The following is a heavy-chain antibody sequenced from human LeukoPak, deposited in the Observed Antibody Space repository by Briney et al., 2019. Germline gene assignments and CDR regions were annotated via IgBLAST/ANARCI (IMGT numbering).Heavy chain of an antibody. CDR2: INPNSGGT. Sequence: SAKVSCKASGYTFTGYYMHWVRQAPGQGLEWMGWINPNSGGTNYAQKFQGRVTMTRDTSISTAYMELSRLRSDDTAVYYCASQGLYCSGGSCYSVFDYWGQGTLVTVSS. D-gene: IGHD2-15*01. J-gene: IGHJ4*02. V-gene: IGHV1-2*02. CDR1: GYTFTGYY. CDR3: ASQGLYCSGGSCYSVFDY.